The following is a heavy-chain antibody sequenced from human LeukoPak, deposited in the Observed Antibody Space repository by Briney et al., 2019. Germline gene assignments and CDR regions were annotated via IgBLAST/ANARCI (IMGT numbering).Heavy chain of an antibody. CDR1: GGSISSYY. Sequence: SEILSLTCTVSGGSISSYYWSWIRQPPGKGLEWIGYIYTSGSTNYNPSLKSRVTISVDTSKNQFSLKLSSVTAADTAVYYCARQAGSSYLSYYFDYWGQGTLVTVSS. CDR2: IYTSGST. D-gene: IGHD6-6*01. J-gene: IGHJ4*02. V-gene: IGHV4-4*09. CDR3: ARQAGSSYLSYYFDY.